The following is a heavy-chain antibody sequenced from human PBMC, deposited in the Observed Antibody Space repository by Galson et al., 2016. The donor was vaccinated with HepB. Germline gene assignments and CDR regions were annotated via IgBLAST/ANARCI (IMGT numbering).Heavy chain of an antibody. V-gene: IGHV3-64*02. CDR2: ITSNGGDT. D-gene: IGHD6-6*01. Sequence: SLRLSCAASGFTFSTYPMHWVRQAPGKGLEYVSGITSNGGDTYYADSVKGRFTISRDNSKNTLHLQMNSLRAEDTAVYYCARGAPRDYFDYWGQGTLVTVSS. CDR1: GFTFSTYP. J-gene: IGHJ4*02. CDR3: ARGAPRDYFDY.